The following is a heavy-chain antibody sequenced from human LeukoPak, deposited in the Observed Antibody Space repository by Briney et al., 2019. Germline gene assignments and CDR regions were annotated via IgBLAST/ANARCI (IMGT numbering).Heavy chain of an antibody. J-gene: IGHJ6*03. CDR1: GYTFTSYD. CDR2: MNPNSGNT. CDR3: ARVGYSSSWYAYYYYYYMDV. Sequence: ASVKVSCKASGYTFTSYDINWVRQAPGQGLEWMGWMNPNSGNTDYAQKSQGRVTITRNTSISTAYMELSSLRSEDTAVYYCARVGYSSSWYAYYYYYYMDVWGKGTTVTVSS. V-gene: IGHV1-8*03. D-gene: IGHD6-13*01.